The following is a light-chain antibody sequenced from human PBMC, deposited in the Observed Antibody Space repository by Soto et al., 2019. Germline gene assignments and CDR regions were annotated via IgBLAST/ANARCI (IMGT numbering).Light chain of an antibody. J-gene: IGLJ3*02. Sequence: SYELTQPPSVSVSPGQMARITCSGEALPKKYAYWYQQKPGQFPVVVIYKDRERPSGIPERFSGSSSGTMVTLIITGVQAEDEADYYFLSADNSGSWVFGGGTK. CDR3: LSADNSGSWV. CDR2: KDR. V-gene: IGLV3-16*01. CDR1: ALPKKY.